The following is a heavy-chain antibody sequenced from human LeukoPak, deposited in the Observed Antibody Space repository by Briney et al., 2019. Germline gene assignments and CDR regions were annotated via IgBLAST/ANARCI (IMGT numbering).Heavy chain of an antibody. V-gene: IGHV4-59*12. CDR2: IYYSGST. J-gene: IGHJ4*02. Sequence: SETLSLTCTVSGGSISSYYWSWIRQPPGKGLEWIGYIYYSGSTNYNPSLKSRVTISVDTSKNQFSLKLSSVTAADMAVYYCARDVAYSSSFDYWGQGTLVTVSS. CDR3: ARDVAYSSSFDY. D-gene: IGHD6-6*01. CDR1: GGSISSYY.